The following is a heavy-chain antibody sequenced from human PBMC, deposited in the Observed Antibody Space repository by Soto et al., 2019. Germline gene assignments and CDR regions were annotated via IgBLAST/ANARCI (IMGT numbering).Heavy chain of an antibody. CDR1: GYSFISYW. V-gene: IGHV5-51*01. J-gene: IGHJ6*02. Sequence: GESLKISCKGSGYSFISYWIGWVRQMTGKGLEWMGIIYPGDSDTRYSPSFQGQVTISADKSISTAYLQWSSLKASDTAMYYCARHPEYNWNYGTNMDVWGQGTTVTVSS. CDR2: IYPGDSDT. CDR3: ARHPEYNWNYGTNMDV. D-gene: IGHD1-7*01.